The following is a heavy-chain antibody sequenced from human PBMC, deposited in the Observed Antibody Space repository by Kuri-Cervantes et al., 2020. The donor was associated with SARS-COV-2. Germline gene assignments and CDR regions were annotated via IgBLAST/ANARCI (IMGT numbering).Heavy chain of an antibody. V-gene: IGHV4-34*01. Sequence: SETLSLTCAVYGGSFSGYYWSWIRQPPGKGLEWTGEINHSGSTNYNPPLKSRVTISVDTSKNQFSLKLSSVTAADTAVYYCARVWRSSGSYYFDYWGQGTLVTVSS. CDR3: ARVWRSSGSYYFDY. CDR2: INHSGST. J-gene: IGHJ4*02. D-gene: IGHD1-26*01. CDR1: GGSFSGYY.